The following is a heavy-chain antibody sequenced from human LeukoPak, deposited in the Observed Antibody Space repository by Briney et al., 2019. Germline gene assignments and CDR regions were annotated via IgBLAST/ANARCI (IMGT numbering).Heavy chain of an antibody. V-gene: IGHV1-8*01. J-gene: IGHJ4*02. CDR1: GYTFTSYD. CDR2: MNPNSGNT. CDR3: ARGQGWELWFGELTS. Sequence: SSVKVSCKASGYTFTSYDINWVRQATGQGLEWMGWMNPNSGNTGYAQKFQGRVTMTRNTSISTAYMELSSLRSEDTAVYYCARGQGWELWFGELTSWGQGTLVTVSS. D-gene: IGHD3-10*01.